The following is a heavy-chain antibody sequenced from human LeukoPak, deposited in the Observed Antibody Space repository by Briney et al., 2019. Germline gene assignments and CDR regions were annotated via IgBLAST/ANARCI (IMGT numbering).Heavy chain of an antibody. CDR2: ISGSGGST. CDR3: AKDWDYYDSSGSAEYFQH. V-gene: IGHV3-23*01. J-gene: IGHJ1*01. CDR1: GFTFSSYA. Sequence: SGGSLRLSCAASGFTFSSYAMSWVRQAPGKGLECVSSISGSGGSTYYADSVKGRFTISRDNSKNTLYLQMNSLRAEDTAVYYCAKDWDYYDSSGSAEYFQHWGQGTLVTVSS. D-gene: IGHD3-22*01.